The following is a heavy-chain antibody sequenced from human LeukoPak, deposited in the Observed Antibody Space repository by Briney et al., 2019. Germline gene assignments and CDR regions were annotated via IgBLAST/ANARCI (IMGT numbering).Heavy chain of an antibody. D-gene: IGHD3-10*01. CDR1: GGSFTGYY. V-gene: IGHV4-34*01. CDR3: ARRSRGYGYWFDP. J-gene: IGHJ5*02. CDR2: INHSGST. Sequence: HPSETLSLTCAVYGGSFTGYYWSWMRQPPGKGLEWIGEINHSGSTNYNPSLKSRVTISVDTSKNQFSLKLSSVTAADTAVYYCARRSRGYGYWFDPWGQGTLVTVSS.